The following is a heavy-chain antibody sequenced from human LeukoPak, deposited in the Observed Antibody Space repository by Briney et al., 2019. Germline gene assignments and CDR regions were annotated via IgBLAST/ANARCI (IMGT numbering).Heavy chain of an antibody. J-gene: IGHJ2*01. CDR1: GFTFSNYC. CDR2: IHYDGSNK. CDR3: RGYYYDSSGDPGHWYFDF. D-gene: IGHD3-22*01. V-gene: IGHV3-30*02. Sequence: AGSLTLSCAASGFTFSNYCVHWVRQAPDKGLDWVAFIHYDGSNKYYAALVKGRFTLSRDNSKSTLYLQMNSLRIEDTDLYERRGYYYDSSGDPGHWYFDFCRRGRLVGVCS.